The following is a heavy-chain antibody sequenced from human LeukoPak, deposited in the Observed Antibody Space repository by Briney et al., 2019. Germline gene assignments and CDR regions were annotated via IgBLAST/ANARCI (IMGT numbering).Heavy chain of an antibody. CDR3: ARGRPHGNDY. CDR1: GFTFSSYW. D-gene: IGHD4-23*01. CDR2: IASDGSST. V-gene: IGHV3-74*01. J-gene: IGHJ4*02. Sequence: GGSLRLSCAASGFTFSSYWMNWVRQAPGKGLVWVSRIASDGSSTTYADSVQGRFSISRDNAKNTLYLQMNSLRVEDTAVYYCARGRPHGNDYWGQGTLVTVSS.